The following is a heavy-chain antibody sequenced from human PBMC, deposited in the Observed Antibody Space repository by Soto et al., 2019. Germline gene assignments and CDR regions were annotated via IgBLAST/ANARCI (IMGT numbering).Heavy chain of an antibody. V-gene: IGHV3-48*02. CDR2: ISSSRSTI. Sequence: GGSLRLSCAASGFTFSSYSMNWVRQAPGKGLEWVSYISSSRSTIYYADSAKGRFTISRDNAKNSLYLQMNSLRDEDTAVYYCASGVSYYDSSGYSTWGQGTMVTVSS. CDR3: ASGVSYYDSSGYST. J-gene: IGHJ3*01. D-gene: IGHD3-22*01. CDR1: GFTFSSYS.